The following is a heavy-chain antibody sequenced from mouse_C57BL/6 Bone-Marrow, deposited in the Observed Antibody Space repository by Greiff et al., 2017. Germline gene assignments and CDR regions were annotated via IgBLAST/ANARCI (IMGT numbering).Heavy chain of an antibody. CDR3: ANTYDYDDDGFAY. CDR1: GYTFTSYG. V-gene: IGHV1-58*01. CDR2: IYIGNGYT. Sequence: VQLQQSGAELVRPGSSVKMSCKTSGYTFTSYGINWVKQRPGQGLEWIGYIYIGNGYTEYNEKFKGKATLTSDTSSSTAYMQLSSLTSEDSEIYFGANTYDYDDDGFAYWGQGTLVTVSA. J-gene: IGHJ3*01. D-gene: IGHD2-4*01.